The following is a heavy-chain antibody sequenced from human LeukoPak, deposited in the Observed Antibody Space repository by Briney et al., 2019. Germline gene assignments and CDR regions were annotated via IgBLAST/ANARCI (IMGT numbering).Heavy chain of an antibody. J-gene: IGHJ4*02. CDR2: ISPLQSEK. V-gene: IGHV3-30*18. D-gene: IGHD3-10*01. Sequence: GGSLRLSCVASGFTFSNYGIHWVRQAPGKGLEWVAVISPLQSEKYYGDSVKGRVTFSRDNSKDTVNLQMNSLRAEDTAVYYCAKAGVGSPQVCGFFDDWGQGTLLTVSS. CDR3: AKAGVGSPQVCGFFDD. CDR1: GFTFSNYG.